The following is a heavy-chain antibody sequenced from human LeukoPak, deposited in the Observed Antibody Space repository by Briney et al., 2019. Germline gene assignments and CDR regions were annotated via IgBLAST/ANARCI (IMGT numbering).Heavy chain of an antibody. CDR3: ARDESGESELDY. D-gene: IGHD1-26*01. J-gene: IGHJ4*02. V-gene: IGHV3-23*01. CDR1: GFTFSSYA. Sequence: PGGSLRLSCAASGFTFSSYAMSWVRQAPGKGLEWVSAISGSGGSTYYADSVKGRFTISRDNSKNTLYLQMNSLRAEDTAVYYCARDESGESELDYWGQGTLVTVSS. CDR2: ISGSGGST.